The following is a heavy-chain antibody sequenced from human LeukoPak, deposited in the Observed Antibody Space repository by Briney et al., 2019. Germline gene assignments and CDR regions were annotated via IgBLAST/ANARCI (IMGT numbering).Heavy chain of an antibody. CDR1: GFTVSSNY. V-gene: IGHV3-66*01. J-gene: IGHJ4*02. CDR3: ARDFPPYYYGSGSPHFDY. CDR2: IYSGGST. Sequence: PGGSLRLSCAASGFTVSSNYMSWVRQAPGKGLEWVSVIYSGGSTYYADSVKGRFTISRDNSKNTLYLQMNSLRAEDTAVYYCARDFPPYYYGSGSPHFDYWGQGTLVTVSS. D-gene: IGHD3-10*01.